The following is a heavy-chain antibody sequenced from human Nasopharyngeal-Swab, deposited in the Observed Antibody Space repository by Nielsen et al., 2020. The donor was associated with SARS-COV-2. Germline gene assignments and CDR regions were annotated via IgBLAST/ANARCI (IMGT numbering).Heavy chain of an antibody. CDR2: IYYSGST. Sequence: SETLSLTCTVSGGSISSYYWSWIRQPPGKGLEWIGYIYYSGSTNYNPSLKSRVTISVDTSKNQFSLKLSSVTAADTAVYYCARLGVGGYYYYYYYMDVWGKGTTVTVSS. D-gene: IGHD3-16*01. J-gene: IGHJ6*03. V-gene: IGHV4-59*08. CDR3: ARLGVGGYYYYYYYMDV. CDR1: GGSISSYY.